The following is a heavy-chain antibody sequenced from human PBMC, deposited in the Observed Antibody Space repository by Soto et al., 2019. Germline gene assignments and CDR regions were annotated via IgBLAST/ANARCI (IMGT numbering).Heavy chain of an antibody. CDR1: GGCISSSY. D-gene: IGHD2-15*01. J-gene: IGHJ5*02. CDR3: ARDKYCSGGSCRKNWFDP. Sequence: PSETLSLTCTVSGGCISSSYWSWIRQPPGKGLEWLAYIYDDGSANYNPSLKSRATISLDMSKNQFSLKLTSVTAADTAVYYCARDKYCSGGSCRKNWFDPWGQGTLVT. V-gene: IGHV4-59*01. CDR2: IYDDGSA.